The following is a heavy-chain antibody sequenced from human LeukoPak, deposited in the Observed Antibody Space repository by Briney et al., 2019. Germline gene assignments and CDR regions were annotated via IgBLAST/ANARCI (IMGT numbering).Heavy chain of an antibody. V-gene: IGHV1-2*02. Sequence: GASVKVSCKASGYTFIDYYIHWVRQAPGQGLEWMGWINPNSGGTNYAQKFQGRVTMTRDTSITTTYMELSRLTPDDSAVYFCATEASGLNWFDPRGQGTLVTVSS. J-gene: IGHJ5*02. CDR3: ATEASGLNWFDP. CDR2: INPNSGGT. CDR1: GYTFIDYY. D-gene: IGHD3-3*01.